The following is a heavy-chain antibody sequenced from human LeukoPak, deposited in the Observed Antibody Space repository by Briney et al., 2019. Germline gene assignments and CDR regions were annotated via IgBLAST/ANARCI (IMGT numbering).Heavy chain of an antibody. V-gene: IGHV3-23*01. CDR3: ANQYYYGSGSPKRRYYFDY. Sequence: PGGSLRLSCAASGFTFSSYATSWVRQAPGKGLEWVSAISGSGGSTYYADSVKGRFTISRDNSKNTLYLQMNSLRAEDTAVYYCANQYYYGSGSPKRRYYFDYWGQGTLVTVSS. CDR2: ISGSGGST. CDR1: GFTFSSYA. J-gene: IGHJ4*02. D-gene: IGHD3-10*01.